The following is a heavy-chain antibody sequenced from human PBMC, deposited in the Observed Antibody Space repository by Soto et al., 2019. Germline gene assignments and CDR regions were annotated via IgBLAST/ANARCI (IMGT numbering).Heavy chain of an antibody. Sequence: EVQLVESGGGLVQPGGSLRLSCAASGFTFSTYWMHWVRQAPGKGLVWVSRMNSDGRNTAYADSVKGRFTISRDNAKNTLYLQKNSLRAEDTAVYYCGKEGKGRAVHYWGQGTLVAVSS. CDR2: MNSDGRNT. J-gene: IGHJ4*02. CDR1: GFTFSTYW. CDR3: GKEGKGRAVHY. D-gene: IGHD2-15*01. V-gene: IGHV3-74*03.